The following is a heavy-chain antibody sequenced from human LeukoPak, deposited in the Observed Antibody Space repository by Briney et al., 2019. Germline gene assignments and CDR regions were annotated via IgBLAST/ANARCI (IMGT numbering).Heavy chain of an antibody. CDR3: ARSRSSGWYGVYYFDY. V-gene: IGHV1-69*13. Sequence: SVKVSCKASGGTFSSYAISWVRQAPGQGLEWMGGIIPIFGTANYAQKFQGRVTITADESTSTAYMELSSLRSEDTAVYYCARSRSSGWYGVYYFDYWGQGTLVTVSS. D-gene: IGHD6-19*01. J-gene: IGHJ4*02. CDR1: GGTFSSYA. CDR2: IIPIFGTA.